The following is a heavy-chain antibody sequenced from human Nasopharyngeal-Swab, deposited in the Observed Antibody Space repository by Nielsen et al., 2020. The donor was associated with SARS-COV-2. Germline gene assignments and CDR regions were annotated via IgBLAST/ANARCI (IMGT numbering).Heavy chain of an antibody. CDR1: GFTFSGYS. CDR2: ISDTGDTT. CDR3: VRDQRLGVPMALGRAVFDY. Sequence: GESLKISCAVSGFTFSGYSMQWVRQAPGKGVEYVSAISDTGDTTYYARSVRGRFNISRDNSKNTLFLQMGSLRTEDVAVYYCVRDQRLGVPMALGRAVFDYWGQGTLVTVSS. V-gene: IGHV3-64*01. D-gene: IGHD2-8*01. J-gene: IGHJ4*02.